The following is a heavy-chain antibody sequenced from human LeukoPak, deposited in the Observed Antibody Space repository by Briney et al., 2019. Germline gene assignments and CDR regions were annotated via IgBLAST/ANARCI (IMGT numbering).Heavy chain of an antibody. CDR1: RYTLPRFD. J-gene: IGHJ4*02. CDR3: ARGAGSGPPVPDY. D-gene: IGHD6-19*01. Sequence: ASVKVSCTGSRYTLPRFDINWVRQATGKGREWMGWMNPNSGNTGYAQKFQGRVTMTRNTSISTAYMELSSLRSEDTAVYYCARGAGSGPPVPDYWGQGTLVTVSS. V-gene: IGHV1-8*01. CDR2: MNPNSGNT.